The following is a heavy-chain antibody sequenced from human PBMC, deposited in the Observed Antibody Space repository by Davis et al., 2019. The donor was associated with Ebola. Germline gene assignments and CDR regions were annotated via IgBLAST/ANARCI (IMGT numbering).Heavy chain of an antibody. D-gene: IGHD2-8*01. CDR3: ARGRTKADY. CDR1: GRSFSGYY. J-gene: IGHJ4*02. Sequence: SETLSLTCAVYGRSFSGYYWSWIRQPPGKGLEWIGEINHSGSTNYNPSLKSRVTISVDTSKNQFSLKLSSVTAADTAVYYCARGRTKADYWGQGTLVTVSS. V-gene: IGHV4-34*01. CDR2: INHSGST.